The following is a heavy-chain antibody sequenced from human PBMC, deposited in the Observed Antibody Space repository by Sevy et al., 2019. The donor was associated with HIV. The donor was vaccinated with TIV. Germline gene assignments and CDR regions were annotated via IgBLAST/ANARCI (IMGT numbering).Heavy chain of an antibody. D-gene: IGHD5-12*01. CDR3: LRGGGGY. J-gene: IGHJ4*02. CDR1: GFTFSDYW. V-gene: IGHV3-7*01. CDR2: INRDGSEK. Sequence: GGSLRLSCEASGFTFSDYWMTWVRQAPGKGLEWVASINRDGSEKYYIDSVKGRFIITRHNIKKFLFLHMKTLRVEDTAVYYCLRGGGGYWGQEILVTVSS.